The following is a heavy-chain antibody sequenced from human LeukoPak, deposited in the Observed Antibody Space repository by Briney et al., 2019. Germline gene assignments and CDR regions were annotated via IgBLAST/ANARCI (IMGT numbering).Heavy chain of an antibody. Sequence: SETLSLTCTVSGGPISSGDYYWSWIRQPPGKGLEWIGYIYYSGSTYYSPSLKSRVTISVDTSKNQFSLKLSSVTAADTAVYYCARAPPLHHEGHPVDYWGQGTLVTVSS. CDR3: ARAPPLHHEGHPVDY. J-gene: IGHJ4*02. CDR1: GGPISSGDYY. V-gene: IGHV4-30-4*01. D-gene: IGHD1-14*01. CDR2: IYYSGST.